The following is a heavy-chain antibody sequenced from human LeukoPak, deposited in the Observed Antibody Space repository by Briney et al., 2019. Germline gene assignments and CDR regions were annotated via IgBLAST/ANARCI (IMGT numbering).Heavy chain of an antibody. D-gene: IGHD5/OR15-5a*01. J-gene: IGHJ4*02. CDR1: GGTFSSYA. CDR3: AGDRVYAFDY. V-gene: IGHV1-2*04. CDR2: INPNSGGT. Sequence: ASVKVSCKASGGTFSSYAISWVRQAPGQGLEWMGWINPNSGGTNYAQKFQGWVTMTRDTSISTACMELSRLRSDDTAVYYCAGDRVYAFDYWGQGTLVTVSS.